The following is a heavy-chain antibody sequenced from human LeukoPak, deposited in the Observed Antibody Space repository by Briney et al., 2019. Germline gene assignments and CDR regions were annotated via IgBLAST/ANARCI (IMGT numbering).Heavy chain of an antibody. D-gene: IGHD2-2*02. J-gene: IGHJ4*02. V-gene: IGHV4-34*01. Sequence: PSETLSLTCAVYGGSFSGYYWGWIRQPPGKGLEWIGEINHSGSTNYNPSLKSRVTISVDTSKNQFSLKLSSVTAADTAVYYCARGQRRGVVVVPAAIRSFDYWGQGTLVTVSS. CDR2: INHSGST. CDR3: ARGQRRGVVVVPAAIRSFDY. CDR1: GGSFSGYY.